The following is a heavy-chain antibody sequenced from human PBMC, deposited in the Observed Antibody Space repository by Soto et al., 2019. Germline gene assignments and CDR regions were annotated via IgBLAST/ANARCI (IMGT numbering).Heavy chain of an antibody. CDR2: IWYDGSNK. V-gene: IGHV3-33*01. CDR3: ARDQTMVRGVTDPPDGMDV. J-gene: IGHJ6*02. Sequence: GGSLRLSCAASGFTFSSYGMHWVRQAPGKGLEWVAVIWYDGSNKYYADSVKGRFTISRDNSKNTLYLQMNSLRAEDTAVYYCARDQTMVRGVTDPPDGMDVWGQGTTVTVSS. D-gene: IGHD3-10*01. CDR1: GFTFSSYG.